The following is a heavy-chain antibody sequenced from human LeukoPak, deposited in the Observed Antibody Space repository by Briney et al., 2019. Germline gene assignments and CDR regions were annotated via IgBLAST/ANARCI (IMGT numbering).Heavy chain of an antibody. J-gene: IGHJ4*02. CDR2: IWYDGSNK. Sequence: GGSLRLSCAASGFTFSSYGMHWVRQAPGKGLEWVAVIWYDGSNKYYADSVKGRFTISRDNSKNTLYLQMNSLRAEDTAVYYCASRNCYDSSGYYYYYFDYWGQGILVTVSS. V-gene: IGHV3-33*01. CDR3: ASRNCYDSSGYYYYYFDY. D-gene: IGHD3-22*01. CDR1: GFTFSSYG.